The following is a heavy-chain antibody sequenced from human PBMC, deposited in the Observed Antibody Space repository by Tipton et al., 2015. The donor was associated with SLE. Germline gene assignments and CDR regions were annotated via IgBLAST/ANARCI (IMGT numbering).Heavy chain of an antibody. CDR2: ISYSGNT. Sequence: TLSLTCTVSGGSVSSGSYYWSWIRQPPGKGLEWIGYISYSGNTNYNPSLKSRVTISVDTSKNQFSLQLNSVTPEDTAVYYCARGGDSGVWYSSGQDAFDIWGQGTMVTVSS. CDR1: GGSVSSGSYY. J-gene: IGHJ3*02. CDR3: ARGGDSGVWYSSGQDAFDI. D-gene: IGHD6-19*01. V-gene: IGHV4-61*01.